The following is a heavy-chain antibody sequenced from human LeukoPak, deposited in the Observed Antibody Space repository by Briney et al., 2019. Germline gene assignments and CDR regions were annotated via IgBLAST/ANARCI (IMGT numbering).Heavy chain of an antibody. Sequence: GGSLRLSCAASGFTFSSYSMNWVRQAPGKGLEWVSVIYSGGSTYYADSVKGRFTISRDNSKNTLYLQMNSLRAEDTAVYYCARAKRDGYNLYYFDYWGQGTLVTVSS. D-gene: IGHD5-12*01. CDR2: IYSGGST. CDR3: ARAKRDGYNLYYFDY. J-gene: IGHJ4*02. CDR1: GFTFSSYS. V-gene: IGHV3-66*01.